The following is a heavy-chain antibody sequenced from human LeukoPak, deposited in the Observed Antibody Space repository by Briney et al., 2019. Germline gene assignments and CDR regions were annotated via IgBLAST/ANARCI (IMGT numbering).Heavy chain of an antibody. Sequence: SVKVSCKASGGTFSSYAISWGRQAAGQGLEWMGGIIPIFGTANYAQKFQGRVTITADESTSTAYMELSSLRYEDTAVYYCARAGGGRYCSGGSCYGYWGQGTLVTVSS. CDR2: IIPIFGTA. J-gene: IGHJ4*02. CDR1: GGTFSSYA. CDR3: ARAGGGRYCSGGSCYGY. D-gene: IGHD2-15*01. V-gene: IGHV1-69*01.